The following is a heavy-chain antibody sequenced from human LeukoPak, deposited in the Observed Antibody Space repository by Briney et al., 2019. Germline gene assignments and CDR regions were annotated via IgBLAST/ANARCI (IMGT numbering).Heavy chain of an antibody. J-gene: IGHJ3*02. CDR3: ARRQPHPGDAFDI. V-gene: IGHV3-9*01. CDR1: GFTFDDYA. CDR2: ISWNSGSI. Sequence: GGSLRLSCAASGFTFDDYAMHWVRQAPGKGLEWVSGISWNSGSIGYADSVKGRFTISRDNAKNSLYLQMNSLRAEDTAVYYCARRQPHPGDAFDIWGQGTMVTVSS.